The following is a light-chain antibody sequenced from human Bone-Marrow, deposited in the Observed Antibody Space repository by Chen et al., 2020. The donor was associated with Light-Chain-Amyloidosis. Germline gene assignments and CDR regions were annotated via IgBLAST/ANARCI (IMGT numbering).Light chain of an antibody. Sequence: YELPQPPSVSVSPGPTARITCSGDDLPTKYAYWYQQKPGQAPVLVIHRDTERPSGISERFSGSSSGTTATLTISGVQAEDEADYHCQSADSSGTYEEIFGGGTKLTVL. V-gene: IGLV3-25*03. CDR1: DLPTKY. CDR2: RDT. CDR3: QSADSSGTYEEI. J-gene: IGLJ2*01.